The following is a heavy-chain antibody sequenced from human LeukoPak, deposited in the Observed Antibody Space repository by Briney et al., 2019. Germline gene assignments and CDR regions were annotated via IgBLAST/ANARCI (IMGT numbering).Heavy chain of an antibody. CDR1: GGSISSYY. D-gene: IGHD4-17*01. Sequence: TSETLSLTCTVSGGSISSYYWSWIRQPAGKGLEWIGRIYTSGSTNYNPSLKSRATMSVDTSKNQFSLKLSSVTAADTAVYYCARGEDDYGDYALDYWGQGTLVTVSS. J-gene: IGHJ4*02. CDR2: IYTSGST. V-gene: IGHV4-4*07. CDR3: ARGEDDYGDYALDY.